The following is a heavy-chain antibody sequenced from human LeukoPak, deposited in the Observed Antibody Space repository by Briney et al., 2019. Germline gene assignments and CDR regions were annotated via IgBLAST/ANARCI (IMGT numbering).Heavy chain of an antibody. CDR1: GFTFSSYA. CDR2: ISYDGSNK. Sequence: GGSLRLSCAASGFTFSSYAMHWVRQAPGKGLEWVAVISYDGSNKYYADSVKGRFTISRDDSKNTLYLQMNSLRAEDMAVYYCARDPEYQLLYYFDYWGQGTLVTVSS. D-gene: IGHD2-2*01. CDR3: ARDPEYQLLYYFDY. V-gene: IGHV3-30*04. J-gene: IGHJ4*02.